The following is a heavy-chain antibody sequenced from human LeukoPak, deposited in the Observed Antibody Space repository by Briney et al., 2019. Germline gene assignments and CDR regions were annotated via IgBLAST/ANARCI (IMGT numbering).Heavy chain of an antibody. CDR3: ATRPDIAAAGPGWFDP. J-gene: IGHJ5*02. Sequence: PSETLSLTCTVSGGSISSGDYYWSWIRQPPGKGLEWIGEINHSGSTNYNPSLKSRVTISVDTSKNQFSLKLSSVTAADTAVYYCATRPDIAAAGPGWFDPWGQGTLVTVSS. V-gene: IGHV4-39*07. D-gene: IGHD6-13*01. CDR2: INHSGST. CDR1: GGSISSGDYY.